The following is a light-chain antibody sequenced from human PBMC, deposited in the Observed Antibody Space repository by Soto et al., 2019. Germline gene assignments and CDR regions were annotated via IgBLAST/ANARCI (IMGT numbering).Light chain of an antibody. J-gene: IGLJ2*01. Sequence: QSVLTQPPSASGTPGQRVTISCSGSSSDIGSNYVYWYQHLPGMAPKLLIYRNNQRPSGVPDRISGSRSGTSASLAIIGLRSEDEAAYYCASWDDTLSVPIFGGGTKLTVL. CDR1: SSDIGSNY. V-gene: IGLV1-47*01. CDR3: ASWDDTLSVPI. CDR2: RNN.